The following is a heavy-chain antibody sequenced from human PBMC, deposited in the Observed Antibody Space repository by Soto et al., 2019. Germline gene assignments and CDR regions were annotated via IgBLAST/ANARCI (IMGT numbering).Heavy chain of an antibody. D-gene: IGHD6-19*01. CDR3: ARVGSGLEIDY. V-gene: IGHV4-61*01. Sequence: SETLSLTCTVSGGSVSSGSYYWSWIRQPPGKGLEWIGYIYYRGNTNYNPSLKSRVTMSVDTSKNQFSMKLSSVTAADTAVYYCARVGSGLEIDYWGQGTLVTVSS. CDR1: GGSVSSGSYY. CDR2: IYYRGNT. J-gene: IGHJ4*02.